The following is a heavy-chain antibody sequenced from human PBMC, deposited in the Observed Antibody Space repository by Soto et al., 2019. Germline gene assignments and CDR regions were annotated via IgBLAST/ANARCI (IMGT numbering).Heavy chain of an antibody. CDR2: IWYDGSNK. J-gene: IGHJ4*02. Sequence: QVQLVESGGGVVQPGRSLRLSCAASGFTFSSYGMHWVRQAPGKGLEWVAVIWYDGSNKYYADSVKGRFTISRDNSKNTLYLQMNSLRAEDTAVYYCARDLAYCGGDCPLGYWGQGTLVTVSS. CDR3: ARDLAYCGGDCPLGY. V-gene: IGHV3-33*01. D-gene: IGHD2-21*02. CDR1: GFTFSSYG.